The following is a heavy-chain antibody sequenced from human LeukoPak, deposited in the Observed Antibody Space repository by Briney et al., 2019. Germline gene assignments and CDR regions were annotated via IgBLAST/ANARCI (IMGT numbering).Heavy chain of an antibody. V-gene: IGHV4-4*07. D-gene: IGHD6-25*01. CDR2: IYISGRT. CDR1: GDSISTYY. Sequence: SETLSLTCTVSGDSISTYYWSWIRQPAGKGQEWIGRIYISGRTNYNPSLESRVTLSLDTSKNQFSLKLRSVTAADTAVYYCARYERLPRARKSNDAFDIWGQGTMVTVSS. CDR3: ARYERLPRARKSNDAFDI. J-gene: IGHJ3*02.